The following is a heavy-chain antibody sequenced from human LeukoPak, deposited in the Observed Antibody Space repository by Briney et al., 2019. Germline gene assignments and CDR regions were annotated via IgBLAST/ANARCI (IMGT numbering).Heavy chain of an antibody. D-gene: IGHD3-22*01. CDR1: GFTFDDYG. J-gene: IGHJ4*02. CDR2: INWNGGST. V-gene: IGHV3-20*04. Sequence: SGGSLRLSCAASGFTFDDYGMSWVRQAPGKGLEWVSGINWNGGSTGYADSVKGRFTISRDNAKNSLYLQMNSLRAEDTALYYCARGGYYDNSGASDYWGQGTLVTVSS. CDR3: ARGGYYDNSGASDY.